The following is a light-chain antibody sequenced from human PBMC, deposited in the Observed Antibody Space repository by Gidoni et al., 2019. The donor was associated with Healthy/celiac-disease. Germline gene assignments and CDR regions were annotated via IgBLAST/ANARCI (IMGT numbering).Light chain of an antibody. Sequence: DIQMTPPPPSLSASVGDRVTITCRASQSISSYVNWYQQKPGKAPKLLIYASSSLQSGVPSMFGGSGSGTDFTLTISSLQPEDFATYYCQQSYSTPVTFGQGTKVEIK. CDR3: QQSYSTPVT. CDR1: QSISSY. J-gene: IGKJ1*01. V-gene: IGKV1-39*01. CDR2: ASS.